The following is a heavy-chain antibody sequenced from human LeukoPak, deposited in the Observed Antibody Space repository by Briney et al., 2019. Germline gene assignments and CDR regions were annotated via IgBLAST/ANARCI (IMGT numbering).Heavy chain of an antibody. J-gene: IGHJ6*02. CDR3: ARVLGEPWSHGMDV. CDR2: ISGSGGST. Sequence: GGSLRVSGADSGFTLSSYAMSWVGQAPGKGLEWVSAISGSGGSTYYADSVKGRFTISRDNSKNTLYLQMNSLRAGDTAVYYCARVLGEPWSHGMDVWGQGTTVTVSS. V-gene: IGHV3-23*01. CDR1: GFTLSSYA. D-gene: IGHD3-16*01.